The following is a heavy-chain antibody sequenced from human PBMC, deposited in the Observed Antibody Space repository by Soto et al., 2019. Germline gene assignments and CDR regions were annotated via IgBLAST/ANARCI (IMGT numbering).Heavy chain of an antibody. CDR3: ARGENYYYYGMDV. CDR1: GFTVSSNY. CDR2: IYSGGSS. V-gene: IGHV3-53*01. J-gene: IGHJ6*02. Sequence: GGSLRLSCAASGFTVSSNYMSWVRQAPGKGLEWVSVIYSGGSSYYADSVKGRFTISRDNSKNTLYLKMNSLRAEDTAVYYCARGENYYYYGMDVWGQGTTVTVSS.